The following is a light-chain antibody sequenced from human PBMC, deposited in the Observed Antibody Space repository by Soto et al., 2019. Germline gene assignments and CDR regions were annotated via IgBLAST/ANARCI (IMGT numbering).Light chain of an antibody. CDR1: QSVSSSY. Sequence: EIVLKQSPGTLSLSQGERATLSCRASQSVSSSYLAWYQQKPGQAPRLLIYGPSTRATGIPARFSGRGSGTEFTLTISSLQSEDFAVYYCQQYNDWPLTFGQGTKVDIK. CDR3: QQYNDWPLT. V-gene: IGKV3D-15*01. J-gene: IGKJ1*01. CDR2: GPS.